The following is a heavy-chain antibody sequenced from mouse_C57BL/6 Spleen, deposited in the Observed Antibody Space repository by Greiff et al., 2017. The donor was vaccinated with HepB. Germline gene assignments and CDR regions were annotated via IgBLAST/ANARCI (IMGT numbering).Heavy chain of an antibody. J-gene: IGHJ1*03. D-gene: IGHD1-1*01. CDR1: GYSFTGYF. Sequence: VQLKQSGPELVKPGDSVKISCKASGYSFTGYFMNWVMQSHGKSLEWIGRINPYNGDTFYNQKFKGKATLTVDKSSSTAHMELRSLTSEDSAVYYCARGDYYGSSYWYFDVWGTRTTVTVSS. CDR2: INPYNGDT. V-gene: IGHV1-20*01. CDR3: ARGDYYGSSYWYFDV.